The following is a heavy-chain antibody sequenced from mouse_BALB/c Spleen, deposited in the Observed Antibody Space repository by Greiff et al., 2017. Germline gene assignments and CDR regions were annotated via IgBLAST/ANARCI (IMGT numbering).Heavy chain of an antibody. Sequence: DVKLVESGGGLVQPGGSRKLSCAASGFTFSSFGMHWVRQAPEKGLEWVAYISSGSSTIYYADTVKGRFTISRDNPKNTLFLQMTSLRSEDTAMYYCARGGYDYAIDYWGQGTTLTVSS. V-gene: IGHV5-17*02. CDR3: ARGGYDYAIDY. CDR2: ISSGSSTI. D-gene: IGHD2-4*01. CDR1: GFTFSSFG. J-gene: IGHJ2*01.